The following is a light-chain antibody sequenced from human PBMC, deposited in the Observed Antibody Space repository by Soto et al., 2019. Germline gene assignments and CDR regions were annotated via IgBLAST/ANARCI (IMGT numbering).Light chain of an antibody. CDR2: GAS. CDR3: QQYGSSRT. V-gene: IGKV3-20*01. J-gene: IGKJ1*01. Sequence: EIVSTQSPGTLSLSPGERATLSCRASQSVSSYLAWFQQKPGQAPRLLIYGASSRATGIPDRFSGSGSGTDFTLTISRLEPEDFAVYYCQQYGSSRTFGQGAKVDIK. CDR1: QSVSSY.